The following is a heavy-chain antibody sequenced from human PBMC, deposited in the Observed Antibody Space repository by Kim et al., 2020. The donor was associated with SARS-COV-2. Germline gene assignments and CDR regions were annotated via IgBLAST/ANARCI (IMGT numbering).Heavy chain of an antibody. CDR2: IIPIFGTA. CDR1: GGTFSSYA. D-gene: IGHD6-19*01. J-gene: IGHJ6*02. Sequence: ASVKVSCKASGGTFSSYAISWVRQAPGQGLEWMGGIIPIFGTANYAQKFQGRVTITADESTSTAYMELSSLRSEDTAVYYCARVGYSAPIAVADLGDYYYYYGMDVWGQGTTVTVSS. CDR3: ARVGYSAPIAVADLGDYYYYYGMDV. V-gene: IGHV1-69*13.